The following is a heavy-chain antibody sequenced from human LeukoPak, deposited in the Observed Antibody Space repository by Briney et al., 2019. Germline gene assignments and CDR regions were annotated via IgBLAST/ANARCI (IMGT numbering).Heavy chain of an antibody. J-gene: IGHJ6*02. V-gene: IGHV3-30-3*01. CDR2: MSYGGSNK. CDR1: GFTFSSYA. CDR3: ARDCPSSLIVVVPAAIEDVGLYGMDV. Sequence: GRTLRLSCAASGFTFSSYAMHWVRQAPGKGLEWVAVMSYGGSNKYYPDSVKGRFTISRDNSKNTLYLQMNSLRAEDTAVYYCARDCPSSLIVVVPAAIEDVGLYGMDVWGQGTTVTVSS. D-gene: IGHD2-2*02.